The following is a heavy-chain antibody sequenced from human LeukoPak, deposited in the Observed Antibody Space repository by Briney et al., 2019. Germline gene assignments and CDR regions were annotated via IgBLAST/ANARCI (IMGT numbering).Heavy chain of an antibody. J-gene: IGHJ4*02. D-gene: IGHD4-17*01. Sequence: SETLSLSCTVSGGSISSGDYYWSWIRQPPGKGLKWIEYIYYSGSTYYNPSLKSRVTISADTSKNQFSLKLSSVTAADTAVYYCARTHDYGDQGVYFDYWGQGTLVTVSS. V-gene: IGHV4-30-4*08. CDR2: IYYSGST. CDR1: GGSISSGDYY. CDR3: ARTHDYGDQGVYFDY.